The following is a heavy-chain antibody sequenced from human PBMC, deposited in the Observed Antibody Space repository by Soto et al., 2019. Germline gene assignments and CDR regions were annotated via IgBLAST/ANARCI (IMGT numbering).Heavy chain of an antibody. D-gene: IGHD6-13*01. J-gene: IGHJ5*02. CDR2: IYHRGST. Sequence: QVQLQESGPTLVKPSETLSLTCTVSGGSLSYYYWSWIRQPPGKGLEWIGYIYHRGSTNYHPSLKSRVTISVDTSKNQFSLHLTSVTAADTGVYYCARTPEGSWPTWFDPWGQGTLVTVSS. CDR3: ARTPEGSWPTWFDP. V-gene: IGHV4-59*01. CDR1: GGSLSYYY.